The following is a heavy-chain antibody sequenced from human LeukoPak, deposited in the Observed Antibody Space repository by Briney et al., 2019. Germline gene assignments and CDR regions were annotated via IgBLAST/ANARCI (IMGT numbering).Heavy chain of an antibody. CDR1: GFTFSSYA. J-gene: IGHJ6*02. CDR2: ISYDGSNK. V-gene: IGHV3-30-3*01. CDR3: ARDDDASVAGPNDV. D-gene: IGHD6-19*01. Sequence: GGSLRLSCAASGFTFSSYAIHWVRQAPGKGLEWVAVISYDGSNKYYADSVKGRFTISRDNSKNMLYLQMNSLRAEDTAVYYCARDDDASVAGPNDVWGQGTTVTVSS.